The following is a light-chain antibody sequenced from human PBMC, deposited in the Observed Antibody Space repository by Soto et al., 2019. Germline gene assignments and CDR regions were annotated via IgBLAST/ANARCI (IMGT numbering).Light chain of an antibody. V-gene: IGKV3-11*01. CDR2: DAS. CDR1: QSVSSY. Sequence: EIVLTQSPVTLSLSPGERATLSCRASQSVSSYLAWYQQKPGQAPRLLIYDASNRATGIPARFSGSGSGTDFTFTITSLEPEDFAVYYCQQRSNWPPLTFGGGTKVEIK. J-gene: IGKJ4*01. CDR3: QQRSNWPPLT.